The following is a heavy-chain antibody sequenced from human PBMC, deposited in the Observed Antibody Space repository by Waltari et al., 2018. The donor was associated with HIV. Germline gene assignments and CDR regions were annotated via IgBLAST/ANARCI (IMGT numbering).Heavy chain of an antibody. CDR3: AREKGYSSSSPDY. CDR2: IWYDGSNK. D-gene: IGHD6-13*01. V-gene: IGHV3-33*01. J-gene: IGHJ4*02. Sequence: QVQLVESGGDVVQPGRSLRLSCAASGFTFSSYGMHWVRQAPGKGLEWVALIWYDGSNKYYADSVKGRFTISRDNSKNTLYLQMNSLRAEDTALYYCAREKGYSSSSPDYWGQGTLVTVSS. CDR1: GFTFSSYG.